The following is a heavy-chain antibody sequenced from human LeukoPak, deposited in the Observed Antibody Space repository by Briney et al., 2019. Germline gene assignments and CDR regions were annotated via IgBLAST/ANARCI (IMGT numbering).Heavy chain of an antibody. J-gene: IGHJ4*02. CDR1: GFTFSSYA. Sequence: MSGGSLRPSCAASGFTFSSYAMTWVRQAPVKGLEWVSSFTSMSRTIYYADSVKGRFTISRDDAKKSLYLQMNSLRAEDTAVYYCARSPGGYGSFYFDYWGQGTLVTVSS. CDR3: ARSPGGYGSFYFDY. CDR2: FTSMSRTI. V-gene: IGHV3-21*01. D-gene: IGHD6-13*01.